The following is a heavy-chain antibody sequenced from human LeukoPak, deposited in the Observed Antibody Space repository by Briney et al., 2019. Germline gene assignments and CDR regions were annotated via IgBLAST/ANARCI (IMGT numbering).Heavy chain of an antibody. CDR2: ISYDGSNK. CDR1: GFTFSSYG. CDR3: AKNERFPRPYRYYYYYYYMDV. V-gene: IGHV3-30*18. D-gene: IGHD1-26*01. Sequence: HPGGSLRLSCAASGFTFSSYGMHWVRQAPGKGLEWVAVISYDGSNKYYADSVKGRFTISRDNSKNTLYLQMNSLRAEDTAVYYCAKNERFPRPYRYYYYYYYMDVWGKGTTVTVSS. J-gene: IGHJ6*03.